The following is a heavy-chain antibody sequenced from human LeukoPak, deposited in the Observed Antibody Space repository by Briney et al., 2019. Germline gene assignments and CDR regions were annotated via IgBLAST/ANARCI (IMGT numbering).Heavy chain of an antibody. CDR2: ISSSDTSSSRFI. CDR1: GFNFFKYS. CDR3: ARDQEQQLVGFTTGYYYMDV. V-gene: IGHV3-21*01. J-gene: IGHJ6*03. Sequence: GGSLRLSCAASGFNFFKYSINWVRQAPGKGLEWVSSISSSDTSSSRFIYYADSVRGRFTISRDNAQKSVSLQMNSLRVEDTAVYYCARDQEQQLVGFTTGYYYMDVWGKGTTVTVSS. D-gene: IGHD6-13*01.